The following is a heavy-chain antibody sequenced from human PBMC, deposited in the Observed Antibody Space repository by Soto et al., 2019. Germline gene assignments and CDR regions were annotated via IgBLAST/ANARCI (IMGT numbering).Heavy chain of an antibody. CDR1: GGSFSGYY. V-gene: IGHV4-34*01. CDR2: INHSGST. CDR3: ARGGSGSRKFDY. J-gene: IGHJ4*02. D-gene: IGHD1-26*01. Sequence: QVQLQQWGAGLLKPSETLSLTCAVYGGSFSGYYWSWIRQPPGKGLEWIGEINHSGSTNYNPSLKSRVTISVDTSKNQFSLKLSSVTAADTAVYYWARGGSGSRKFDYWGQGTLVTVSS.